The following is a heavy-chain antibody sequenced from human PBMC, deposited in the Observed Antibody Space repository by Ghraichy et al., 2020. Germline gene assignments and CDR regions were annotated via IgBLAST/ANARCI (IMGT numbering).Heavy chain of an antibody. J-gene: IGHJ6*02. D-gene: IGHD6-13*01. Sequence: SETLSLTCTVSGASINGYYWSWIRQPPGKGLEWMAYIYNSGKTNYNPSLKSRVTISADTSKNQFSLKMSSVTAADTAVYYCARGNTGYSSRFFYYGMDVWGPGSTVTVSS. V-gene: IGHV4-59*01. CDR1: GASINGYY. CDR2: IYNSGKT. CDR3: ARGNTGYSSRFFYYGMDV.